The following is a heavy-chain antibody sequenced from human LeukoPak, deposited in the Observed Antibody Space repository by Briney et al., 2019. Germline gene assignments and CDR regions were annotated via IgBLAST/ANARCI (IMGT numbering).Heavy chain of an antibody. CDR3: VRETAYNLDY. Sequence: GESLKISCKVSGYSSTSYWINWVRQMPGKGMEWMGTIYPDDSRTRYSPSFQGHATLSADTSINTAYLQWNTLKASDTAIYYCVRETAYNLDYWGQGTLVTVSS. V-gene: IGHV5-51*01. CDR1: GYSSTSYW. CDR2: IYPDDSRT. D-gene: IGHD1-1*01. J-gene: IGHJ4*02.